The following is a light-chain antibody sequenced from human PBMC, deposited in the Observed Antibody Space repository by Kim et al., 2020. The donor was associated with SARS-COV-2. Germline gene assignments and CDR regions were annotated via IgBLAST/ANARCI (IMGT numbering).Light chain of an antibody. J-gene: IGLJ2*01. V-gene: IGLV2-11*01. CDR1: SSDVGAYNY. CDR3: CSYAGGYTHVV. Sequence: QSALTQPRSVSGSPGQSVTISCTGTSSDVGAYNYVSWYQQHPGKAPKLMISDVSKRPSGVPGRFSGSKSGNTASLTISGLQSEDEADYYCCSYAGGYTHVVFGGGTQLTVL. CDR2: DVS.